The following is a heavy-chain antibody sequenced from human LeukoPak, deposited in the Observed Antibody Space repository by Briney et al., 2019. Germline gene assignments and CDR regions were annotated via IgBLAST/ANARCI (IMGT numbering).Heavy chain of an antibody. D-gene: IGHD5-12*01. V-gene: IGHV3-7*03. Sequence: GGSLRLSCAASGFTFSSYWMSRVRQAPGKGLEWVANIKQDGSEKYYVDSVKGRFTISRDNAKNSLYLQMNSLRAEDTAVYYCARDWPYSGYDDPDYWGQGTLVTVSS. CDR2: IKQDGSEK. CDR1: GFTFSSYW. CDR3: ARDWPYSGYDDPDY. J-gene: IGHJ4*02.